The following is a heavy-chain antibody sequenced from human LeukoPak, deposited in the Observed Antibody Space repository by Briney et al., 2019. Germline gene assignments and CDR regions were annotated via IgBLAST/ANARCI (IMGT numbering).Heavy chain of an antibody. CDR1: GGSISSGGSY. D-gene: IGHD2-21*02. V-gene: IGHV4-31*03. J-gene: IGHJ5*02. CDR2: IYYSGST. Sequence: SETLSLTCTVPGGSISSGGSYWSWIRQHPGKGLEWIGYIYYSGSTYYDPSLRSRVTISVDMSKNQFSLKVNSVTAADTAVYYCARRVTSNWFDPWGQGTLVTVSS. CDR3: ARRVTSNWFDP.